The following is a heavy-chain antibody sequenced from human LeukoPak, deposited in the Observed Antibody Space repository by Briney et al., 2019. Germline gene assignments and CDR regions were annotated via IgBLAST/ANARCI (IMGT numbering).Heavy chain of an antibody. CDR3: ARDLRSYYYDGSGRD. CDR2: IYYSGST. J-gene: IGHJ4*02. Sequence: PSETLSLTCTVSGGSISSSSYYWGWIRQPPGKGLEWIGSIYYSGSTYYNPSLKSRVTMSVDTSKNQFSLRLSSVTAADTAVYYCARDLRSYYYDGSGRDWGQGTLVTVSS. CDR1: GGSISSSSYY. V-gene: IGHV4-39*07. D-gene: IGHD3-22*01.